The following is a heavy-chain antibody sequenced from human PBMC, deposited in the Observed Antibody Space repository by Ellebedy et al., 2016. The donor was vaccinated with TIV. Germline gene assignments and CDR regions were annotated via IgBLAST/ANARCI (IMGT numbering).Heavy chain of an antibody. CDR2: INTDGSTV. Sequence: PGRSLRLSCEVSGFSFSGYYMHWVRQAPGKGMMWVARINTDGSTVSYADSVEGRFTISRDNARKTLFLQVDSLRAEDTAVYYCARESVRYFDWDYWGQGTLVTVSS. CDR3: ARESVRYFDWDY. CDR1: GFSFSGYY. D-gene: IGHD3-9*01. J-gene: IGHJ4*02. V-gene: IGHV3-74*01.